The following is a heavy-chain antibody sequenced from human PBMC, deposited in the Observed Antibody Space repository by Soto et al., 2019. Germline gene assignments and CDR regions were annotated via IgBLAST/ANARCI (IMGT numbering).Heavy chain of an antibody. CDR2: ISGSGGST. J-gene: IGHJ4*02. Sequence: EVPLLESGGGLVQPGGSLRLSCAASGFTFSSYAMSWVRQAPGKGLEWVSVISGSGGSTYYADSVKGRFTISRDNYKNTLYLQMNSLRAEDTAVYYCTKVPVTRPLGDYWGQGTLVTVSS. CDR3: TKVPVTRPLGDY. CDR1: GFTFSSYA. D-gene: IGHD4-17*01. V-gene: IGHV3-23*01.